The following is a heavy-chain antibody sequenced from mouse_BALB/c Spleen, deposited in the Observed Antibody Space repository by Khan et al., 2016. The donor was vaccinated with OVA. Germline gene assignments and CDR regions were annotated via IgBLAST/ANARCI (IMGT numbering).Heavy chain of an antibody. CDR3: ARGYDFFAS. CDR2: VNPNTDNI. CDR1: GYSFTLYY. J-gene: IGHJ3*01. Sequence: QQQSGPDLVKPGASVKISCKASGYSFTLYYMSWVKQSHGKSLEWIGRVNPNTDNINYNQEFKGKAILPVDKSSNTAYMELRSLTSEDSAVYFGARGYDFFASWGQGTLVTVSA. V-gene: IGHV1-26*01. D-gene: IGHD2-14*01.